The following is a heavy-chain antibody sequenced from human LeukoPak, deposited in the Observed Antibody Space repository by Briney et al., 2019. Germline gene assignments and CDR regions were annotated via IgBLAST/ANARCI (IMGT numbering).Heavy chain of an antibody. CDR3: ARGRRSDSRVPPYFDY. J-gene: IGHJ4*02. D-gene: IGHD6-19*01. Sequence: GGSLRLSCAASGFTFSSYWMSWVRQAPGKGLEWVANIQQDGSEKYYVDSVKGRFTISRDNAKNSLYLQMNSLRAEDTAVYYCARGRRSDSRVPPYFDYWGQGTLVTVSS. CDR1: GFTFSSYW. V-gene: IGHV3-7*01. CDR2: IQQDGSEK.